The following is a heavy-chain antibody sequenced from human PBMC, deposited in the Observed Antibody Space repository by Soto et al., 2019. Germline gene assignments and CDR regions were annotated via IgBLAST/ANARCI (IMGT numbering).Heavy chain of an antibody. CDR1: GGSTSSDNY. D-gene: IGHD3-16*01. J-gene: IGHJ4*02. V-gene: IGHV4-30-4*01. Sequence: LSLTCTVSGGSTSSDNYWSWIRQPPGKGLEWIGHIHYSGNTDYNPSLKSRLAISTDTSKNQFSLKLSSVTAADTAVYFCAREGGESSDGLYYFDSWGQGSLVTVSS. CDR2: IHYSGNT. CDR3: AREGGESSDGLYYFDS.